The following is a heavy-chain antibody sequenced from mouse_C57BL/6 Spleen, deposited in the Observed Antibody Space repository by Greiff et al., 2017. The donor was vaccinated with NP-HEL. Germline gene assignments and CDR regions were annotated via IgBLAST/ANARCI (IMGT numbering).Heavy chain of an antibody. CDR1: GYTFTSYG. V-gene: IGHV1-81*01. J-gene: IGHJ2*01. Sequence: QVQLQQSGAELARPGASVKLSCKASGYTFTSYGISWVKQRTGQGLEWIGEIYPRSGNTYYNEKFKGKATLTADKSSSTAYMELRSLTSEDSAVYFCARGTTTGTERDFDYWGQGTTLTVSS. CDR3: ARGTTTGTERDFDY. CDR2: IYPRSGNT. D-gene: IGHD4-1*02.